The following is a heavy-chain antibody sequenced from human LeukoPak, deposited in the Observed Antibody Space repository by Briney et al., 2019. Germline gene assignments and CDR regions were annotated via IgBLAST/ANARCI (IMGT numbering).Heavy chain of an antibody. V-gene: IGHV3-43*02. J-gene: IGHJ6*04. CDR3: AKEASTVTTDGMEV. CDR2: ISVDGGST. D-gene: IGHD4-17*01. CDR1: GYTFEDYA. Sequence: GGSLRLSSAASGYTFEDYAIHCVRQAPGRGLEWVSLISVDGGSTHYADSVRGRFTISRDTSKNSLYLQINSLRTEDTALYFCAKEASTVTTDGMEVWGEGTTVTVSS.